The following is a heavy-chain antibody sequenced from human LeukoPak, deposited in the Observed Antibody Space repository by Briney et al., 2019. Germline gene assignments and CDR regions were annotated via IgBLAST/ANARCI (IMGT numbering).Heavy chain of an antibody. CDR2: INHSGST. J-gene: IGHJ4*02. CDR3: ARGHSSGWYTYGY. CDR1: GGSFSGYY. Sequence: SETLSLICAVYGGSFSGYYWSWIRQPPGKGLEWIGEINHSGSTNYNPSLKSRVTISVDTSKNQFSLKLSSVTAADTAVYYCARGHSSGWYTYGYWGQGTLVTVSS. V-gene: IGHV4-34*01. D-gene: IGHD6-19*01.